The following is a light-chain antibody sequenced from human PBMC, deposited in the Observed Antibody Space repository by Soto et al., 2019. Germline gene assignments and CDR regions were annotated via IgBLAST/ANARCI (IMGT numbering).Light chain of an antibody. V-gene: IGKV3-15*01. CDR1: QSVNNN. CDR2: GAS. CDR3: QEYNTWPWT. Sequence: ETLMTQSPATLSVSPGERATLSCRASQSVNNNLAWYQQKLGQATRVLIYGASTRATGIPGRFTGSGSGTEFILTITSLQSEDSAVYYCQEYNTWPWTFGQGTKVEFK. J-gene: IGKJ1*01.